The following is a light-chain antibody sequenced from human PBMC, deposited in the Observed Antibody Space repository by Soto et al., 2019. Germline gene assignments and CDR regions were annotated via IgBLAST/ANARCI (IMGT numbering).Light chain of an antibody. CDR1: SSNIGTNT. CDR3: AAWDGSLNVVL. CDR2: STN. J-gene: IGLJ3*02. V-gene: IGLV1-44*01. Sequence: QSVLTQPPSASGTPGQRVTISRSGSSSNIGTNTVNWYQQFPRSAPKLLMYSTNQRPSGVPDRFSGSKSGTSASRAISGLQCEDEADYYCAAWDGSLNVVLFGGGTKLTVL.